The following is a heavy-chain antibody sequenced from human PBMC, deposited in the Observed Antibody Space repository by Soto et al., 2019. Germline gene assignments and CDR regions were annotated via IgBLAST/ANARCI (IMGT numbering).Heavy chain of an antibody. V-gene: IGHV3-33*01. CDR2: IRFDGSTA. D-gene: IGHD3-9*01. J-gene: IGHJ4*02. Sequence: PGGSLRLSCEASGFVFRTFRMHWVRRAPGKGLEWLATIRFDGSTARYAESVRGRFKISRDNSMNTLYLQLDRLRVEDTAVYYCVRDRPNIESLTGYFDTWGQGTPVTVSS. CDR1: GFVFRTFR. CDR3: VRDRPNIESLTGYFDT.